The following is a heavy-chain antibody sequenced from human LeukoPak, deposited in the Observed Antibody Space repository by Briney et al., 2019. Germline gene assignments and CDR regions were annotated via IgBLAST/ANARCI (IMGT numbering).Heavy chain of an antibody. CDR2: INHSGST. CDR3: ARTNIVVVPAAMPLDY. J-gene: IGHJ4*02. V-gene: IGHV4-34*01. Sequence: PSETLSFTCAVYGGSFSGYYWSWIRQPPGKGLEWIGEINHSGSTNYNPSLKSRVTISVDTSKNQFSLKLSSVTAADTAVYYCARTNIVVVPAAMPLDYWGQGTLVTVSS. D-gene: IGHD2-2*01. CDR1: GGSFSGYY.